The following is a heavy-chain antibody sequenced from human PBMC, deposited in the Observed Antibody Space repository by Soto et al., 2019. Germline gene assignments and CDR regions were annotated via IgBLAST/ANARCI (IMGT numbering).Heavy chain of an antibody. D-gene: IGHD2-2*01. CDR3: ATAPPNQYCSSTSCYYYYYMDV. J-gene: IGHJ6*03. CDR2: FDPEDGET. Sequence: GASVKVSCKVSGYTLTELSMHWVRQAPGKGLEWMGGFDPEDGETIYAQKFQGRVTMTEDTSTDTAYMELSSLRSEDTAVYYCATAPPNQYCSSTSCYYYYYMDVWGKGTTVTSP. V-gene: IGHV1-24*01. CDR1: GYTLTELS.